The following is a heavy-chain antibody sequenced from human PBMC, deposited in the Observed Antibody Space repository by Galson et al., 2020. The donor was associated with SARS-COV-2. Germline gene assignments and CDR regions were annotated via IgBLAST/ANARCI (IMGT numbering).Heavy chain of an antibody. V-gene: IGHV1-24*01. Sequence: VSVKVSCKVSGYTLTELSMHWVRQAPGKGLEWMGGFDPEDGETIYAQKFQGRVTMTEDTSTDTAYMELSSLRSEDTAVYYCATNLIAARILYYYGMDVWGQGTTVTVSS. CDR3: ATNLIAARILYYYGMDV. J-gene: IGHJ6*02. CDR2: FDPEDGET. CDR1: GYTLTELS. D-gene: IGHD6-6*01.